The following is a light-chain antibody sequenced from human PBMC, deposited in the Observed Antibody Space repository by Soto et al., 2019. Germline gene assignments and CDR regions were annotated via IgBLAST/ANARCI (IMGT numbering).Light chain of an antibody. Sequence: DIQMTQSPSSLSASVGDRVTVTCQASQDISNYLNWYQQKPGKAPKLLIYDASNVETGVPSRFSGSGSGTDFIFTISSLQPEDIATYYCQQFDNLPTFGQGTKVEVK. CDR3: QQFDNLPT. J-gene: IGKJ1*01. CDR2: DAS. V-gene: IGKV1-33*01. CDR1: QDISNY.